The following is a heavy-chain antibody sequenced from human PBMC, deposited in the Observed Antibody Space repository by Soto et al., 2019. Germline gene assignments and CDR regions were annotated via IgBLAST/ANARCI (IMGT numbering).Heavy chain of an antibody. D-gene: IGHD1-7*01. J-gene: IGHJ5*02. CDR2: INSGGST. Sequence: GGSPRLSCAASGFTFSSYAMSWVRQDPGKGLEWVSTINSGGSTYYADSVKGRFTISRDNSKNTLYLQMNSLRVEDTAVYYCAKDQGYNWNYRWFDPWGQGTLVTVSS. V-gene: IGHV3-23*01. CDR1: GFTFSSYA. CDR3: AKDQGYNWNYRWFDP.